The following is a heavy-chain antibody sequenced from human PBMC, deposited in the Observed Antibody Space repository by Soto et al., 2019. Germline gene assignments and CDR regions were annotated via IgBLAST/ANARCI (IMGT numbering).Heavy chain of an antibody. CDR1: GGSISGHY. V-gene: IGHV4-59*08. D-gene: IGHD3-16*01. CDR3: ARGPYYDLIWNYYYMDV. CDR2: MYYSGST. J-gene: IGHJ6*03. Sequence: QVQLQESGPGLVKPSETLSLSCSVSGGSISGHYWSWVRQTPGKGLEWLGYMYYSGSTNYKPSLKSRVTVSVDTSKNHFSLRLTSVTAADTAVYYCARGPYYDLIWNYYYMDVWGKGTTVTVSS.